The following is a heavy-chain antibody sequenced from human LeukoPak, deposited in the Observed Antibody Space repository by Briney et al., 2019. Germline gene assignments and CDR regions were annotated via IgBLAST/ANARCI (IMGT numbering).Heavy chain of an antibody. Sequence: PSETLSLTCTVSGVSISYNYWSWIRQPPGKGLEWIGQIFYTWTTEYDSSLKSRVSMSLDTSKNQFSLRLSSVTAGDTAVYYCARQHGGNYLDFWGQGTLVTVSS. V-gene: IGHV4-59*01. CDR2: IFYTWTT. D-gene: IGHD4-23*01. J-gene: IGHJ4*02. CDR3: ARQHGGNYLDF. CDR1: GVSISYNY.